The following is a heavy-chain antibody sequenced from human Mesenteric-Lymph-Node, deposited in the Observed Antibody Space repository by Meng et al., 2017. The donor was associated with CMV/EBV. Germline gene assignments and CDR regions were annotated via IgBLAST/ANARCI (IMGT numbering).Heavy chain of an antibody. CDR2: INPNSGGT. J-gene: IGHJ4*02. CDR3: ARDHVESGTAFDY. V-gene: IGHV1-2*02. CDR1: GYTFTSYY. D-gene: IGHD1-1*01. Sequence: ASVKVSCKASGYTFTSYYMHWVRQAPGQGLEWMGWINPNSGGTNYAQKFQGKVTMTRDTSISTAYMELSRLRSDDTAVYYCARDHVESGTAFDYWGQGTLVTVSS.